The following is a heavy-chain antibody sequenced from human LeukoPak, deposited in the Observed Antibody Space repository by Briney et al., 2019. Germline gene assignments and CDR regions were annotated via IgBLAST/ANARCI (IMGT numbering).Heavy chain of an antibody. CDR1: GFTFSSYG. J-gene: IGHJ4*02. CDR2: IRYDGSNK. V-gene: IGHV3-30*02. D-gene: IGHD2-2*01. Sequence: GGSLRLSCAASGFTFSSYGMHWVRQAPGKELEWVAFIRYDGSNKYYADSVKGRFTIARDNSKNTLYLQMNSLRAEDTAVYYCAKDQYCTSTSCYVGYWGQGTLVTVSS. CDR3: AKDQYCTSTSCYVGY.